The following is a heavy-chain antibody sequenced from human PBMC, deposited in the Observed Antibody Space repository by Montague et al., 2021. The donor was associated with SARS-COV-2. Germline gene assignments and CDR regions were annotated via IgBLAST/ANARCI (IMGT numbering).Heavy chain of an antibody. Sequence: TLSLTCTVSGGSISSGGYYWSWIRQHPGKGLEWIGFVYYSGSTYYNPSLKSRVTISVDTSKNQFSLKLSSVTAADTAVYYCAGDPINRITIFGVVTRGWYFDLWGRGTLVTVSS. V-gene: IGHV4-31*03. D-gene: IGHD3-3*01. CDR3: AGDPINRITIFGVVTRGWYFDL. CDR2: VYYSGST. CDR1: GGSISSGGYY. J-gene: IGHJ2*01.